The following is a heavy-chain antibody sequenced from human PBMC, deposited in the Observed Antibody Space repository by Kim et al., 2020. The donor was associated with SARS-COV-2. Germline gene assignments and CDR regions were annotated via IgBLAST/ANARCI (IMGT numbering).Heavy chain of an antibody. V-gene: IGHV1-8*01. CDR2: MNPNSGNT. CDR3: ARGILHRGDITIFGVVGKNYYMDV. CDR1: GYTFTSYD. J-gene: IGHJ6*03. D-gene: IGHD3-3*01. Sequence: ASVKVSCKASGYTFTSYDINWVRQATGQGLEWMGWMNPNSGNTGYAQKFQGRVTMTRNTSISTAYMELSSLRSEDTAVYYCARGILHRGDITIFGVVGKNYYMDVWGKGTTVIVSS.